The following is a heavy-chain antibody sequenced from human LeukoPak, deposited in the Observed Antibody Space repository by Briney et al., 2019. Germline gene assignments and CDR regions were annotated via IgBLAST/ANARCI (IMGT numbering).Heavy chain of an antibody. CDR2: INHSGST. CDR1: GGSFSGYY. V-gene: IGHV4-34*01. D-gene: IGHD3-10*01. Sequence: KPSETLSLTCAVYGGSFSGYYWSWIRQPPGKGLEWIGEINHSGSTNYNPTLKSRVTISVDTSKNQFSLKLSSVTAADTAVYYCARGLLTPGVPDAFDIWGQGTMVTVSS. J-gene: IGHJ3*02. CDR3: ARGLLTPGVPDAFDI.